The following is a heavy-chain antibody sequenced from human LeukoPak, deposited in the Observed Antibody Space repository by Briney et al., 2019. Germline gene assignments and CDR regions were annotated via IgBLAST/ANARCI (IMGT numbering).Heavy chain of an antibody. CDR2: IYPGDSDT. CDR3: ARHVLGDARDGYNWWWFDP. Sequence: GESLKISCKGSGYSFTSHWIGWVRQMPGKGLEWMGIIYPGDSDTRYSPSFQGQVTISADKSISTAYLQWSSLKASDTAMYYCARHVLGDARDGYNWWWFDPWGQGTLVTVSS. V-gene: IGHV5-51*01. J-gene: IGHJ5*02. CDR1: GYSFTSHW. D-gene: IGHD5-24*01.